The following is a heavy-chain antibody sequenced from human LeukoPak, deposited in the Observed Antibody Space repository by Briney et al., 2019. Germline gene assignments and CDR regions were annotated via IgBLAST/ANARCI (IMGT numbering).Heavy chain of an antibody. J-gene: IGHJ4*02. CDR1: GYTFTSYD. Sequence: GASVKVSCKASGYTFTSYDINWVRQATGQGLERLGWMSASSGNTGYAQKFQGRVSMTRATSISTAYLELSSLTFEDTAVYYCVRTPPKGDIDYWGQGTLVTVSS. V-gene: IGHV1-8*01. CDR3: VRTPPKGDIDY. D-gene: IGHD2-21*02. CDR2: MSASSGNT.